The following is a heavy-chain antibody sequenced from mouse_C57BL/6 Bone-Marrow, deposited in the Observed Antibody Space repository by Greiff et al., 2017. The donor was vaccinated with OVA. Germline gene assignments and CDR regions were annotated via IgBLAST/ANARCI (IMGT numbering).Heavy chain of an antibody. J-gene: IGHJ3*01. V-gene: IGHV5-9*01. CDR1: GFTFSSYT. CDR2: ISGGGGNT. CDR3: ARHGDYGGGFAY. D-gene: IGHD2-13*01. Sequence: EVKLVESGGGLVKPGGSLKLSCAASGFTFSSYTMSWVRQTPEKRLEWVATISGGGGNTYYPDSVKGRFTISRDNAKNTLYLQMSSLRSEDTALYYCARHGDYGGGFAYWGQGTLVTVSA.